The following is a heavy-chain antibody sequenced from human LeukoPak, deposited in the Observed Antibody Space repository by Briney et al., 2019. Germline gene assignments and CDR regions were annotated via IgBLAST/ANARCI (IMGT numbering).Heavy chain of an antibody. CDR3: ARGYYYDSSGSPAGWFDP. V-gene: IGHV4-34*01. J-gene: IGHJ5*02. CDR2: INHSGST. Sequence: SETLSLTCAVYGGSFSGYYWSWLRQPPGKGLEWIGEINHSGSTNYNPSLKSRVTISVDTSKNQFSLKLSSVTAADTAVYYCARGYYYDSSGSPAGWFDPWGQGTLVTVAS. CDR1: GGSFSGYY. D-gene: IGHD3-22*01.